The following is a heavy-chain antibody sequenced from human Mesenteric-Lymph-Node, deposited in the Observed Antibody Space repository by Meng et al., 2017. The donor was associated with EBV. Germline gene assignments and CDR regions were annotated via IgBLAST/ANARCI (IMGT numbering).Heavy chain of an antibody. CDR3: AHRRALGSGWYEDWFDP. V-gene: IGHV2-5*02. Sequence: QITLKESGXTLVKXXXTLTLTFXFSGFSLTTSGVGVGWIRQPPGKALEWLALIYWDDDKRYSPSLKSRLTITWDTSKNQVVLTMTNMDPVDTATYYCAHRRALGSGWYEDWFDPWGQGTLVTVSS. D-gene: IGHD6-19*01. CDR2: IYWDDDK. CDR1: GFSLTTSGVG. J-gene: IGHJ5*02.